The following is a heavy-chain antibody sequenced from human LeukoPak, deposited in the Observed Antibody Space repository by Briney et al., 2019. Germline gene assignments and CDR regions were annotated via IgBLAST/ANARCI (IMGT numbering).Heavy chain of an antibody. CDR3: ARDRRYDSSGAGFDY. Sequence: SVKVSCKASGGTFSSYAISWVRQAPGQGLEWMGGIIPILGTANYAQKFQGRVTITTDESTSTAYMELSSLRSEDTAVYYCARDRRYDSSGAGFDYWGQGTLVTVSS. CDR2: IIPILGTA. V-gene: IGHV1-69*05. J-gene: IGHJ4*02. CDR1: GGTFSSYA. D-gene: IGHD3-22*01.